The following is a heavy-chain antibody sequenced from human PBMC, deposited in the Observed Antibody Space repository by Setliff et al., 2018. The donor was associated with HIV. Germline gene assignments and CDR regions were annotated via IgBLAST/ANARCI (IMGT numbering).Heavy chain of an antibody. D-gene: IGHD3-10*01. Sequence: GGSMRLSCATSGLGFSTSGMHWVRQAPGKGLEWVSFIRYDGSNKYYADSVKGRFTISRDNSKNTLYVQMNSLRAEDTAVYYCARHDVVRGAIDNWGQGTLVTVSS. V-gene: IGHV3-30*02. CDR1: GLGFSTSG. CDR3: ARHDVVRGAIDN. J-gene: IGHJ4*02. CDR2: IRYDGSNK.